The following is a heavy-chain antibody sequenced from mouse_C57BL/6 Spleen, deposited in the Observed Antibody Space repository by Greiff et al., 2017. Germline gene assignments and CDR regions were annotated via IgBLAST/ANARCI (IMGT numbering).Heavy chain of an antibody. J-gene: IGHJ4*01. CDR2: IYPGDGDT. Sequence: VMLVESGPELVKPGASVKISCKASGYAFSSSWMNWVKQRPGTGLEWIGRIYPGDGDTNYNGKFKGKATLTADKSSSTAYMQLSSLTSEDSAVYYCARNGIAAMDDWGQGTSVTVSS. CDR1: GYAFSSSW. CDR3: ARNGIAAMDD. D-gene: IGHD4-1*01. V-gene: IGHV1-82*01.